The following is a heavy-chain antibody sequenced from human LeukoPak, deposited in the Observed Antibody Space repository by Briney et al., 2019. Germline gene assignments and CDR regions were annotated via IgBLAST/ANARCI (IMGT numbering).Heavy chain of an antibody. CDR2: IYYSGST. Sequence: SETLSLTCTVSGGSISSSSYYWGWIRQPPGKGLEWIGSIYYSGSTYYNPSLKSRVTISVDTSKNQFSLKLSSVTAADTAVYYCAREDYDSSGYSHYWGQGTLVTVSS. J-gene: IGHJ4*02. V-gene: IGHV4-39*07. CDR3: AREDYDSSGYSHY. CDR1: GGSISSSSYY. D-gene: IGHD3-22*01.